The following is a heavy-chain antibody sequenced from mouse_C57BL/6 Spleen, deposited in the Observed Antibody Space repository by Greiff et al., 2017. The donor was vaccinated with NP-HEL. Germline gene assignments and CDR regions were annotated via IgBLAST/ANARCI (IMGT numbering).Heavy chain of an antibody. CDR2: IYPYNGVS. CDR3: ARGGITTVAGGY. D-gene: IGHD1-1*01. V-gene: IGHV1-31*01. CDR1: GYSFTGYY. Sequence: EVKVVESGPELVKPGASVKISCKASGYSFTGYYMHWVKQSHGNILDWIGYIYPYNGVSSYNQKFKGKATLTVDKSSSTAYMELRSLTSEDSAVYYCARGGITTVAGGYWGQGTLVTVSA. J-gene: IGHJ3*01.